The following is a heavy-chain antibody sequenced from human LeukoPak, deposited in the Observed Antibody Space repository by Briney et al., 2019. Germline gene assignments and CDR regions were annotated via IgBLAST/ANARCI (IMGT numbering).Heavy chain of an antibody. J-gene: IGHJ3*02. D-gene: IGHD3-10*01. CDR2: INHSEST. Sequence: SETLSLTCAVYGGSFSGYYWSWIRQPPGKGLEWIGEINHSESTNYNPSLKSRVTISVDTSKNQFSLKLSSVTAADTAVYYCARDPIRGATGQIGVLDAFDIWGQGTMVTVSS. CDR3: ARDPIRGATGQIGVLDAFDI. V-gene: IGHV4-34*01. CDR1: GGSFSGYY.